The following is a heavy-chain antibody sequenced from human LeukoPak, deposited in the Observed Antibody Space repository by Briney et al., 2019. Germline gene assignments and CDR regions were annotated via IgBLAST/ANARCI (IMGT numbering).Heavy chain of an antibody. D-gene: IGHD1-26*01. J-gene: IGHJ4*02. Sequence: ASVKVSCKASGYTFTSYDINWVRQATGQGLEWMGWMNPQSGYTGYAQKFQGRVTMTRDTSISTAYMELGSLKSEDTAVYYCARVTGSIDYWGQGTLVTVSS. V-gene: IGHV1-8*01. CDR3: ARVTGSIDY. CDR2: MNPQSGYT. CDR1: GYTFTSYD.